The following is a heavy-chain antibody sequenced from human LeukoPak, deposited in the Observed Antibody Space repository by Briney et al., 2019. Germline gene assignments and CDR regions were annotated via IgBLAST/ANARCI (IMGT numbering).Heavy chain of an antibody. CDR2: ISSSSSTI. CDR1: GFTFSSYS. J-gene: IGHJ4*02. Sequence: PGGSLRLSCAASGFTFSSYSMNWVSQAPGKGLEWVSYISSSSSTIYYADSVKGRFTISRDKAKNSLYLQVNSLRAEDTAVFYCVRDYNWCFDYWGQGTLVTVSS. D-gene: IGHD1-1*01. CDR3: VRDYNWCFDY. V-gene: IGHV3-48*01.